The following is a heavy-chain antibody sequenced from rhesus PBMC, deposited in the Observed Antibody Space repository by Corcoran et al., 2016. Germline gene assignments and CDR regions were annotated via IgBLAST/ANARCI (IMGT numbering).Heavy chain of an antibody. V-gene: IGHV4-147*01. Sequence: QVQLQESGPGLVTPSETLSLTFAVSGGSITSNSWSWIRQSPGKGLEWIGYIYGGSGSTSYNPSLKSRVTISTDTSKNQFSLKLSSVTAADTAVYYCARYSGYSIPFDYWGQGVLVTVSS. CDR1: GGSITSNS. D-gene: IGHD5-24*01. J-gene: IGHJ4*01. CDR2: IYGGSGST. CDR3: ARYSGYSIPFDY.